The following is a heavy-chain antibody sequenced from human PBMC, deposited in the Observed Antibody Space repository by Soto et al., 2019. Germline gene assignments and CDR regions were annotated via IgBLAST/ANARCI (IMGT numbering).Heavy chain of an antibody. CDR3: ARRLQWLLH. V-gene: IGHV4-4*02. Sequence: SETLSLTCVVSSGSISSSNWGTGVRQPPGKGLEWIGEIYHTGSTNYNPSLESRVTISVNKSKNQFFLKMNSVTAADTAVYYCARRLQWLLHWGQGTQVTVSS. J-gene: IGHJ4*02. CDR1: SGSISSSNW. D-gene: IGHD6-19*01. CDR2: IYHTGST.